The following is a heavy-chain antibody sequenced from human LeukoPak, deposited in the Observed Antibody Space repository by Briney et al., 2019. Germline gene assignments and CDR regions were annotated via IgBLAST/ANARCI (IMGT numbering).Heavy chain of an antibody. J-gene: IGHJ5*02. D-gene: IGHD3-3*01. Sequence: PSETLYLTCAVYGGSFSGYYWSWIRQPPGKGLEWIGEINHSGSTNYNPSLKSRVTISVDTSKNQFSLKLSSVTAADTAVYYCARALGPRITIFGVVIIPRWFDPWGQGTLVTVSS. CDR3: ARALGPRITIFGVVIIPRWFDP. CDR2: INHSGST. V-gene: IGHV4-34*01. CDR1: GGSFSGYY.